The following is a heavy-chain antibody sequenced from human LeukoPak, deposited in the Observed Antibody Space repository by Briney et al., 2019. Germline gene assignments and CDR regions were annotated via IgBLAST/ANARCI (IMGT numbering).Heavy chain of an antibody. V-gene: IGHV4-34*01. CDR3: AGAVSTNAIDY. CDR2: INHSGST. CDR1: GGSFSGYY. D-gene: IGHD1-1*01. Sequence: ASETLSLTCAVYGGSFSGYYWSWIRQPPGKGLEWIGEINHSGSTNYNPSLKSRVTISVDTSKNQFSLKLSSVTAADTAVYFCAGAVSTNAIDYWGQGTLVTVSS. J-gene: IGHJ4*02.